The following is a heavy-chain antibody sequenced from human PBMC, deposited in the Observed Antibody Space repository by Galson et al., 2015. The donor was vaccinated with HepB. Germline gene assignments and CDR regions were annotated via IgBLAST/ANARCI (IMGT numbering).Heavy chain of an antibody. J-gene: IGHJ6*03. Sequence: SVKVSCKASGYTFIDYFMHWVRQAPGQGLEWMGRINPNSGGTNYAQKFQGRVTMTRDTSISTAYMELSSLRSDDTAVYYCAGGPQSASYYYMDVWGKGTTVTVSS. CDR1: GYTFIDYF. CDR3: AGGPQSASYYYMDV. D-gene: IGHD1-14*01. CDR2: INPNSGGT. V-gene: IGHV1-2*06.